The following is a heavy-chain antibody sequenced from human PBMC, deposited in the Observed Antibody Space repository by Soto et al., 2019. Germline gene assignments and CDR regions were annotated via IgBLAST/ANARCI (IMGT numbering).Heavy chain of an antibody. CDR1: GGTFSSYA. D-gene: IGHD4-17*01. J-gene: IGHJ6*02. V-gene: IGHV1-69*13. CDR2: IIPIFATP. CDR3: ARDYYGGLYTLDV. Sequence: GASVKVSCKASGGTFSSYAISWVRQAPGQGLEWMGGIIPIFATPNYAQKFQGRVTITADESTGTAYMELSSLRSEDTAVCYCARDYYGGLYTLDVWGQGTTVTVSS.